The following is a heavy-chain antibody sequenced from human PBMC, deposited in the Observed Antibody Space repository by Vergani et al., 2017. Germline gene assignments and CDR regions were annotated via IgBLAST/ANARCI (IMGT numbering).Heavy chain of an antibody. CDR3: ARGRPYVDIVATITLGIFFDY. Sequence: QVQLQESGPGLVKPSETLSLTCTVSGGSISSYYWSWIRQPPGKGLEWIGYIYYSGSTNYNPSLKTRVTISVDTAKNQCSLKLDCVTAADTAVYYCARGRPYVDIVATITLGIFFDYWGQGTLVTVSS. CDR2: IYYSGST. CDR1: GGSISSYY. D-gene: IGHD5-12*01. J-gene: IGHJ4*02. V-gene: IGHV4-59*01.